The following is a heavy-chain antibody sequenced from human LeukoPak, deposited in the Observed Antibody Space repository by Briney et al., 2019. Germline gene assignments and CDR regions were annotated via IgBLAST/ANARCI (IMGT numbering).Heavy chain of an antibody. CDR1: GGSISSSCW. V-gene: IGHV4-4*02. CDR2: IYHSGST. CDR3: ARKSYDSSGHFDY. D-gene: IGHD3-22*01. Sequence: SGTLSLTCAVSGGSISSSCWWSWVRQPPGKGLGWIGEIYHSGSTNYSPSLKSRVTISVDKSKNQFSLKLSSVTAADTAVYYCARKSYDSSGHFDYWGQGALVTVSS. J-gene: IGHJ4*02.